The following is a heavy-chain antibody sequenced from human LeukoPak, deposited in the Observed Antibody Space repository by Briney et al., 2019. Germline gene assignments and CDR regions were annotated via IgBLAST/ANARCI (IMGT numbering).Heavy chain of an antibody. CDR1: GGTFSSYA. J-gene: IGHJ4*02. Sequence: ASVKVSCKASGGTFSSYAISWVRQAPGQGLEWMGGIIPIFGTANYAQKFQGRVTITTDESSSTAYMELSSLRSEDTAVYYCARGRVRGAYVDYWGQGTLVTVSS. CDR2: IIPIFGTA. V-gene: IGHV1-69*05. D-gene: IGHD3-10*01. CDR3: ARGRVRGAYVDY.